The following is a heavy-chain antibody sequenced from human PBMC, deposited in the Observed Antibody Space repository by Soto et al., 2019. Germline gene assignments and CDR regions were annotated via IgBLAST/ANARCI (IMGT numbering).Heavy chain of an antibody. CDR2: IMPIFGTA. CDR3: ARGEGVGEPTPYYGMDV. Sequence: QVQLVQSGAEVKKPGSSVKVSCKASGGTFSSYAISWVRQAPGQGLEWMGGIMPIFGTANYAQKIQGRVTIPADESTSTAYRELSSLRSEDTAVYYWARGEGVGEPTPYYGMDVWGQGTTVTVSS. CDR1: GGTFSSYA. J-gene: IGHJ6*02. V-gene: IGHV1-69*12. D-gene: IGHD3-10*01.